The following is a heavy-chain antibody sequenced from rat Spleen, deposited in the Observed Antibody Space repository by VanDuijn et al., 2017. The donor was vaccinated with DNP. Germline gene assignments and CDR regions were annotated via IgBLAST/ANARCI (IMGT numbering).Heavy chain of an antibody. Sequence: QVQLKESGPGLVQPSQTLSLTCTVSGLSLTTNGVSWVRQPPGKGLEWIAAISSGGNTYFNSAVKSRLSISRDTSKSQVFLGMNSLQAEDTAIYFCAREREPNNNPYYFDYWGQGVMVTVSS. CDR1: GLSLTTNG. CDR3: AREREPNNNPYYFDY. CDR2: ISSGGNT. V-gene: IGHV2-6*01. J-gene: IGHJ2*01. D-gene: IGHD1-10*01.